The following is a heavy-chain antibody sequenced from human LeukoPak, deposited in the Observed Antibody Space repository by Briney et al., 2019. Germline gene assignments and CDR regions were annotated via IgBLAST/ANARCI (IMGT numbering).Heavy chain of an antibody. V-gene: IGHV1-2*02. CDR3: ARDSGGSNYFNY. Sequence: ASVKVSCKASGYTFTGYYMHWVRQAPGQGLEGMGWINPNSGDINYAQMFQGRVAMTRDTSITTVYMELSRLRSDDTAVYYCARDSGGSNYFNYWGQGSLVTVSS. CDR1: GYTFTGYY. D-gene: IGHD1-26*01. J-gene: IGHJ4*02. CDR2: INPNSGDI.